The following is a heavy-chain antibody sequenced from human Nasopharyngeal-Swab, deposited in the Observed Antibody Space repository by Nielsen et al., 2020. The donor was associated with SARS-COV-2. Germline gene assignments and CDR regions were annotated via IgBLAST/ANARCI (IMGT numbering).Heavy chain of an antibody. CDR1: GFTVSSNY. V-gene: IGHV3-66*01. J-gene: IGHJ4*02. CDR2: IYSGGST. CDR3: ARWKYYDFWSGPIDY. D-gene: IGHD3-3*01. Sequence: GGSLRLSCAASGFTVSSNYMSWVRQAPGKGLEWVSVIYSGGSTYYADPVKGRFTISRDNSKNTLYLQMNSLRAEDTAVYYCARWKYYDFWSGPIDYWGQGTLVTVSS.